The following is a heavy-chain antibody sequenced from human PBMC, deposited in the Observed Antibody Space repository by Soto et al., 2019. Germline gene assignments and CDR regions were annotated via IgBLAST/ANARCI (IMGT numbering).Heavy chain of an antibody. Sequence: EGSLRLSCAASGFSFSSYAMSWVRQAPGKGLEWVSAISGSGGSTYYADSVKGRFTISRDNSKNTLYLQMNSLRAEDTAVYYCAKDIDYSSGYAGGFGMDVRGQATTVTVSS. V-gene: IGHV3-23*01. CDR1: GFSFSSYA. D-gene: IGHD3-22*01. CDR3: AKDIDYSSGYAGGFGMDV. CDR2: ISGSGGST. J-gene: IGHJ6*02.